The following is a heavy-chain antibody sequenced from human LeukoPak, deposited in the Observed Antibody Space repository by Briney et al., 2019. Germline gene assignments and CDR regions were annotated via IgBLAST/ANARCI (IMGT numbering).Heavy chain of an antibody. V-gene: IGHV4-39*01. J-gene: IGHJ4*02. CDR3: ARGDYYDSGGYQSPSFDY. CDR2: IYYSGST. Sequence: PSETLSLTCTVSGVSISSSSYYWGWIRQPPGRGLEWIGSIYYSGSTYYNPSLKSRVTISVDTSKNQFSLKLSSVTAADTAVYYCARGDYYDSGGYQSPSFDYWGQGTLVTVSS. D-gene: IGHD3-22*01. CDR1: GVSISSSSYY.